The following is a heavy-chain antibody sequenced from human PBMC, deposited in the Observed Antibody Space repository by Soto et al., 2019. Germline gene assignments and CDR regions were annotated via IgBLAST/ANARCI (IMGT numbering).Heavy chain of an antibody. CDR1: GYTFTAYY. CDR3: ARGIASTRKNLYYYMDV. V-gene: IGHV1-2*04. Sequence: QVQLVQSGADVKKPGASVKVSCKASGYTFTAYYIHWVRQAPGQGPEWMGWINPNSGVIRDAQSFRGWVTLTTDTSSSTAYMELSGQRSDDTAVYFCARGIASTRKNLYYYMDVWGKGTTVTVSS. D-gene: IGHD2-2*01. J-gene: IGHJ6*03. CDR2: INPNSGVI.